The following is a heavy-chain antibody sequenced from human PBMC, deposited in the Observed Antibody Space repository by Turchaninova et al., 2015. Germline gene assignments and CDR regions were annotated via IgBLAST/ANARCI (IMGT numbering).Heavy chain of an antibody. D-gene: IGHD3-22*01. V-gene: IGHV5-10-1*03. Sequence: EVQLVQSGAEVKNPGEFLMSTIKGSGNSFTAYWINGVRQMAGKGLEWMGRIDPSDSYTNYSPSVQGHVTISADKSISTAYLQWSSLKASDNAMYYCARHPTYSSGYRFDYWGQGTLVTVSS. CDR2: IDPSDSYT. J-gene: IGHJ4*02. CDR1: GNSFTAYW. CDR3: ARHPTYSSGYRFDY.